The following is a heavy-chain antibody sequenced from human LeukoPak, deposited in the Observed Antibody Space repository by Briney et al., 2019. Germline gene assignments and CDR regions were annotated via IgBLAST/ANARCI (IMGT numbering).Heavy chain of an antibody. D-gene: IGHD3-22*01. V-gene: IGHV4-59*12. Sequence: PSETLSLTCTVSGGSINSYYWSWIRQPPGNGLEWIGYIYFSGSTNYNPSLKSRVTISVDTSKNQFSLKLSSVTAADTAVYYCARGVSVRYYDSSGYYTGWGQGTLVTVSS. CDR1: GGSINSYY. CDR2: IYFSGST. J-gene: IGHJ4*02. CDR3: ARGVSVRYYDSSGYYTG.